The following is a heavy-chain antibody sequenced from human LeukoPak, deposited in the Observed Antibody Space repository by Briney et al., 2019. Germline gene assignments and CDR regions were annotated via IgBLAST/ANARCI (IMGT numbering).Heavy chain of an antibody. V-gene: IGHV3-66*01. D-gene: IGHD6-13*01. CDR1: GFTVSSNY. CDR2: IYSGGST. CDR3: ARVAAAGPADY. Sequence: GGSLRLSCAASGFTVSSNYMSWVRQAPGKGLEWVSVIYSGGSTYYADSVKGRFTISRDNSKNTLYLQMNSLRAENTAVYYCARVAAAGPADYWGQGTLVTVSS. J-gene: IGHJ4*02.